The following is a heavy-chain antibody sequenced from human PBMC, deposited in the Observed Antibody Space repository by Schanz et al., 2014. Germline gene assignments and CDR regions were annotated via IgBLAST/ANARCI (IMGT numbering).Heavy chain of an antibody. D-gene: IGHD2-2*01. CDR3: AKVAPAATYLDS. V-gene: IGHV3-48*01. CDR2: ISPNGVTI. CDR1: GFTFSSYN. Sequence: EVQLLESGGGLVRPGGSLRLSCAASGFTFSSYNMNWVRQAPGKGLEWVAHISPNGVTIYYADSVKGRFTISRDDAKNSLFLQMNSLSAEDTAVYYCAKVAPAATYLDSWGLGTLVTVSS. J-gene: IGHJ4*02.